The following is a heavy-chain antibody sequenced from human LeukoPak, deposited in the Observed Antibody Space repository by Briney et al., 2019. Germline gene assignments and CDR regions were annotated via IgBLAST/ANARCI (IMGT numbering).Heavy chain of an antibody. CDR1: GFTFSSNG. CDR3: AAREFWSGPAFDC. V-gene: IGHV3-30*02. CDR2: IRYDGSDK. Sequence: GGSLRLSCAASGFTFSSNGTHWVRQAPGKGLEWVAFIRYDGSDKYYADYVKGRFTISRDNSKNTLYLQMNSLRVEDTAVYYCAAREFWSGPAFDCWGQGTLVTVSS. J-gene: IGHJ4*02. D-gene: IGHD3-3*01.